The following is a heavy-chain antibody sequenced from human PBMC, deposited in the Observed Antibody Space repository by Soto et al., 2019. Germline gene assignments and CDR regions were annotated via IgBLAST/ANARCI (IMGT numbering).Heavy chain of an antibody. V-gene: IGHV1-2*04. D-gene: IGHD5-18*01. J-gene: IGHJ6*02. Sequence: ASVKVSCKASGYTFTDYYMNWVRQAPGQGLEWMGWINPNSGGTNYAQKFQGWVTMTRDTSISTAYMELSRLRSDDTAVYYCARGRLLDYYYYYGMDVWGQGTTVTVSS. CDR1: GYTFTDYY. CDR2: INPNSGGT. CDR3: ARGRLLDYYYYYGMDV.